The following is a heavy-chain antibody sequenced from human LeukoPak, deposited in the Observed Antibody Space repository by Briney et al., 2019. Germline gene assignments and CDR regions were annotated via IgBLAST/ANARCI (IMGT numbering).Heavy chain of an antibody. CDR3: ATDRGWRTSGYYLYYFEY. J-gene: IGHJ4*02. V-gene: IGHV3-7*01. CDR2: IKHDGSEK. Sequence: GGSLRLSCAASGFIFTNYLMSWVRQAPGKGLEWVASIKHDGSEKYYVDSVRGRFTISRDNTMNSLYLQMSSLRAEDTAVYYCATDRGWRTSGYYLYYFEYWGQGTLVTYSS. D-gene: IGHD3-3*01. CDR1: GFIFTNYL.